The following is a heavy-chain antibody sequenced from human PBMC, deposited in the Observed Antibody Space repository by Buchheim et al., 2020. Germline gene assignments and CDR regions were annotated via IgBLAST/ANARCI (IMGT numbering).Heavy chain of an antibody. D-gene: IGHD3-22*01. V-gene: IGHV4-39*01. J-gene: IGHJ6*02. CDR3: ARRANYYDSSGIYYFYYYYYGMDV. CDR2: IYYSGST. CDR1: GGSISSSSYY. Sequence: QLQLQESGPGLVKPSETLSLTCTVSGGSISSSSYYWGWIRQPPGKGLEWIGSIYYSGSTYYNPSLKSRVTISVDTSKNQVSLKLSSVTAADTAVYYCARRANYYDSSGIYYFYYYYYGMDVWGQGTT.